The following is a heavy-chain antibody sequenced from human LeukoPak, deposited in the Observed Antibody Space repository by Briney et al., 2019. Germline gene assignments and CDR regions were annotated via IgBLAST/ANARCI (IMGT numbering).Heavy chain of an antibody. J-gene: IGHJ4*02. V-gene: IGHV1-69*13. CDR2: IIPIFGTA. Sequence: ASVKVPCKASGGTFSRYAFSWVRQAPGQGLEWMGGIIPIFGTAKYAQKFQGRLTITADEFTSTAYMELSSLRSDDTAVYFCARATEGRPNYYDSSGYYFYWGQGTLVTVSS. D-gene: IGHD3-22*01. CDR3: ARATEGRPNYYDSSGYYFY. CDR1: GGTFSRYA.